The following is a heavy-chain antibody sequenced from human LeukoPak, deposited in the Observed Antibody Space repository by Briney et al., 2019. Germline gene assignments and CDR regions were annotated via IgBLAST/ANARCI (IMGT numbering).Heavy chain of an antibody. J-gene: IGHJ6*02. CDR2: ISWNSGSI. CDR3: AKDYSSGWYSRNYYYYYGMDV. Sequence: GRPLRLSCAASGFTFDDYAMHWVRQAPGKGLEWVSGISWNSGSIGYADSVKGRFTISRDNAKNSLYLQMNSLRAEDTALYYCAKDYSSGWYSRNYYYYYGMDVWGQGTTVTVSS. V-gene: IGHV3-9*01. D-gene: IGHD6-19*01. CDR1: GFTFDDYA.